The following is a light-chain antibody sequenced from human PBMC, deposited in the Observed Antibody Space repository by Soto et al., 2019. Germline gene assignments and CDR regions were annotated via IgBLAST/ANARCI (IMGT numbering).Light chain of an antibody. J-gene: IGLJ1*01. CDR1: SSDVGAYDY. Sequence: QSVLTQPASVSGSPGQSITISCTGTSSDVGAYDYVSWYQQHPDKAPKLMIYEVSTRPSGVSNRFSGSKSGDTASLTISGLQAEDEADYFCRSYAGTVAYVFGTGTKSPS. V-gene: IGLV2-14*03. CDR2: EVS. CDR3: RSYAGTVAYV.